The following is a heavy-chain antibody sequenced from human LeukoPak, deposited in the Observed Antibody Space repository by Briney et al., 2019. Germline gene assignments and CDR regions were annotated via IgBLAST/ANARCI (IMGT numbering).Heavy chain of an antibody. J-gene: IGHJ6*03. CDR2: IYYSGST. CDR1: GGSISSYY. D-gene: IGHD4-11*01. CDR3: ARGAYSNYDHYYYYYYMDV. V-gene: IGHV4-59*01. Sequence: PSETLSLTCTVSGGSISSYYWSWIRQPPGKGLEWVGYIYYSGSTNYNPSLKSRVTISVDTSKNQFSLKLSSVSAADTALYYCARGAYSNYDHYYYYYYMDVWSKGTTVTVSS.